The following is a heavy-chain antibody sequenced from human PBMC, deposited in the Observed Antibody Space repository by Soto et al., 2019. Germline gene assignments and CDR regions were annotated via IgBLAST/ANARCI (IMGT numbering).Heavy chain of an antibody. CDR1: GFTFSTYG. CDR3: ARVVPAAMYYYYGMDV. CDR2: ISYDGSNK. Sequence: GGSLRHSCAASGFTFSTYGMRWVRQAPGKGLEWVAVISYDGSNKYYADSVKGRFTISRDNSKNTLYLQMNSLRAEDTAVYYCARVVPAAMYYYYGMDVWGQGTTVTVSS. J-gene: IGHJ6*02. D-gene: IGHD2-2*01. V-gene: IGHV3-30*03.